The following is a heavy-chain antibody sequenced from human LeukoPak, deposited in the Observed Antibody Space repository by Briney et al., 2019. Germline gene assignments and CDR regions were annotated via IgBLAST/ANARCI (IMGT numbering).Heavy chain of an antibody. V-gene: IGHV1-2*02. D-gene: IGHD6-19*01. CDR3: ARYAEVGSGWYYFDY. J-gene: IGHJ4*02. CDR2: INPNSGGT. CDR1: GYTFTGYY. Sequence: ASVKVSCKASGYTFTGYYMHWVRQAPGQGLEWMGWINPNSGGTNYAQKFQGRVTMTRDTSISTAYMELSRLRSDDTAVYYCARYAEVGSGWYYFDYWGQGTLVTVSS.